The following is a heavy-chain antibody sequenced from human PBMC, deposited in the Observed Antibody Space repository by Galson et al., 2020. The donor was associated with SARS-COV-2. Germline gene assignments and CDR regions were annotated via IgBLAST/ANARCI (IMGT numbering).Heavy chain of an antibody. CDR2: IYPGDSDT. Sequence: GESLKISCKGSGYSFTSYWIGWVRQMPGKGLEWMGIIYPGDSDTRYSPSFQGQVTISADKSISTAYLQWSSLKASDTAMYYCARLRWEPAGGYYYYYGMDVWGQGTTVTVSS. CDR1: GYSFTSYW. V-gene: IGHV5-51*01. CDR3: ARLRWEPAGGYYYYYGMDV. J-gene: IGHJ6*02. D-gene: IGHD1-26*01.